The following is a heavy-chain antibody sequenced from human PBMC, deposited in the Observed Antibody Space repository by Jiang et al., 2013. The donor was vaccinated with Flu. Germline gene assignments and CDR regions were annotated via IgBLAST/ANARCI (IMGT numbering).Heavy chain of an antibody. D-gene: IGHD2-2*01. CDR2: INPNSGGT. CDR3: AKGPLSAAIFYYYMDV. CDR1: GYTFTGYH. V-gene: IGHV1-2*02. Sequence: SGAEVKKPGASVKVSCKASGYTFTGYHMHWVRQAPGQGLEWMGWINPNSGGTNYAQNFQGRVTMTRDTSISTAYMELSRLRSDDTAVYYCAKGPLSAAIFYYYMDVWGKGTAVTVSS. J-gene: IGHJ6*03.